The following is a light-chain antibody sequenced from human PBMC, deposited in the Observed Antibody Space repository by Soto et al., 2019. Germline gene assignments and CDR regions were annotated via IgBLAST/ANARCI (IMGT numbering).Light chain of an antibody. J-gene: IGKJ2*03. Sequence: DIQMTQSPSTLSASVGDRVTITCRSSQSISFWLAWYQQKPGQAPKLLIYDASTLYSGVPSRFSGSRSGTEFTLTIRSLQPDDFGSYYCQQYNSFAPYSFGQGTKLEI. CDR2: DAS. V-gene: IGKV1-5*01. CDR1: QSISFW. CDR3: QQYNSFAPYS.